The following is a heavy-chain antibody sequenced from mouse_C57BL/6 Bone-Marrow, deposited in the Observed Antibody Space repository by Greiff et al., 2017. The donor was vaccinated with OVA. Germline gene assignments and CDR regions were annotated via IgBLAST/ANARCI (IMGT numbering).Heavy chain of an antibody. CDR1: GFTFTDYY. D-gene: IGHD1-1*01. CDR2: IRNKANGYSS. Sequence: EVKLVESGGGLVQPGGSLSLSCAASGFTFTDYYMSWVRQLPGKALEWLGFIRNKANGYSSEYSVSVKGRFTIYRDNSQSILYLQITALRAEDSSTDYCARWSYWGDYWGQGTSVTVSA. V-gene: IGHV7-3*01. J-gene: IGHJ4*01. CDR3: ARWSYWGDY.